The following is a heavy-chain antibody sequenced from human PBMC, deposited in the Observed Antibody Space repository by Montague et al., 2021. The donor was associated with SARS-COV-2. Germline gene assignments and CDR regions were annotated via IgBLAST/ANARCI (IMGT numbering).Heavy chain of an antibody. CDR3: ARATRITIFGVVNQFDY. Sequence: TLSLTCTVSGGSISSGGYYWSWIRQQPGKGLEWIGYIYYSGSTYYNPSLKSRVTISVDTSKNQFSLKLSSVTAADTAVYYCARATRITIFGVVNQFDYWGQGTLVTVSS. CDR2: IYYSGST. D-gene: IGHD3-3*01. CDR1: GGSISSGGYY. V-gene: IGHV4-31*03. J-gene: IGHJ4*02.